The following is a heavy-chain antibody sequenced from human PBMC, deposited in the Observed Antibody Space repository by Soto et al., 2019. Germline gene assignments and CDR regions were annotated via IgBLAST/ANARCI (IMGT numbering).Heavy chain of an antibody. V-gene: IGHV1-2*04. CDR3: ARDSKYYDILTGHPNWFDP. CDR2: INPNSGGT. J-gene: IGHJ5*02. CDR1: GYTFTGYY. Sequence: ASVKVSCKASGYTFTGYYMHWVRQAPGQGLEWMGWINPNSGGTNYAQKFQGWVTMTRDTSISTAYMELSRLRSDDTAVYYCARDSKYYDILTGHPNWFDPWGQGTLVTVYS. D-gene: IGHD3-9*01.